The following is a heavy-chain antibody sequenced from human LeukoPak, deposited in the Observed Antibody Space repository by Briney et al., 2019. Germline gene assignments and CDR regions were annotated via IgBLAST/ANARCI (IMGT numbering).Heavy chain of an antibody. V-gene: IGHV1-2*02. J-gene: IGHJ5*02. Sequence: GASVKVSCKASGYTFTGYYMHWVRQALGQGLEWMGWINPNSGGTNYAQKFQGRVTMTRDTSISTAYMELSRLRSDDTAVYYCARGSFITDDYGDYGPNWFDPWGQGTLVTVSS. CDR2: INPNSGGT. D-gene: IGHD4-17*01. CDR1: GYTFTGYY. CDR3: ARGSFITDDYGDYGPNWFDP.